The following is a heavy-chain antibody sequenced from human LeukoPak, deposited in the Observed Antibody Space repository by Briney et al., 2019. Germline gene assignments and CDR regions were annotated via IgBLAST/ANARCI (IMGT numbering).Heavy chain of an antibody. CDR3: ARNLYCSGGSCWYGMDV. V-gene: IGHV3-53*01. J-gene: IGHJ6*04. D-gene: IGHD2-15*01. CDR1: GFTVSSNY. CDR2: IYSGGST. Sequence: GGSLRLSCAASGFTVSSNYMSWVRQAPGKGLEWVSVIYSGGSTYNADSVKGRFTISRDNSKNTLYLQMNSLRAEDTAVYYCARNLYCSGGSCWYGMDVWGKGTTVTVSS.